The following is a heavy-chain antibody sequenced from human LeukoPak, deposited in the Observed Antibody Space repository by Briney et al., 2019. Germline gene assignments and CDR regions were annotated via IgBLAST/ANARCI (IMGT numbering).Heavy chain of an antibody. CDR1: GFSISTGYS. Sequence: PSETLSLMCSVSGFSISTGYSWGWMRQPPGKGLEWMGYIYHSGSTYYNPSLKSRVTISVDRSKNQFSLKLSSVTAADTAVYYCARGYYDFWSGGDGIDYWGQGTLVTVSS. D-gene: IGHD3-3*01. CDR2: IYHSGST. CDR3: ARGYYDFWSGGDGIDY. J-gene: IGHJ4*02. V-gene: IGHV4-38-2*02.